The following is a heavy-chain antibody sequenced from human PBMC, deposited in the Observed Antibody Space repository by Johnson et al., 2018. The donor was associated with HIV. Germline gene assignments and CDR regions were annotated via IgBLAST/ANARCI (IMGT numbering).Heavy chain of an antibody. CDR1: GFTFSSYA. V-gene: IGHV3-30*04. J-gene: IGHJ3*02. CDR3: ARDSGSYQGAFDI. CDR2: LSYDGSEK. Sequence: QVQLVESGGGVVQPGRSLRLSCAASGFTFSSYAMHWVRQAPGKGLEGVAVLSYDGSEKYYVDSVKGRFTISRDNAKNSLYLQMNSLRAEDTAVYYCARDSGSYQGAFDIWGQGTMVTVSS. D-gene: IGHD1-26*01.